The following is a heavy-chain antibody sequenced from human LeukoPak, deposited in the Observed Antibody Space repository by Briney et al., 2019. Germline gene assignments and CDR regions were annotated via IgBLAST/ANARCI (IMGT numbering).Heavy chain of an antibody. J-gene: IGHJ4*02. CDR2: IIPILGIA. CDR3: ARDMDGDYVGY. CDR1: GGTFSSYA. V-gene: IGHV1-69*04. Sequence: GASVKVSCKASGGTFSSYAISWVRQALGQGLEWMGRIIPILGIANYAQKFQGRVAITADKSTSTAYMELSSLRSEDTAVYYCARDMDGDYVGYWGQGTLVTVSS. D-gene: IGHD4-17*01.